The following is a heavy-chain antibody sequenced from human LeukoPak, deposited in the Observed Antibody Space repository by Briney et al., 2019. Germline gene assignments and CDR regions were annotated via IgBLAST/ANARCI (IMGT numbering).Heavy chain of an antibody. CDR1: GYTFTGYY. D-gene: IGHD3-3*01. CDR3: ARIYDFWSGLDY. Sequence: ASVKVSCKASGYTFTGYYMHWVRQAPGQGLEWMGWINPNSGGTNYAQKFQGRVTMTRDTSISTAYMELSWLRSDDTAVYYCARIYDFWSGLDYWGQGTLVTVSS. J-gene: IGHJ4*02. V-gene: IGHV1-2*02. CDR2: INPNSGGT.